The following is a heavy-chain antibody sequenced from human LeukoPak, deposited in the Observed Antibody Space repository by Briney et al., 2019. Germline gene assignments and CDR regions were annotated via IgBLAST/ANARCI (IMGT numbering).Heavy chain of an antibody. CDR1: GYSFSSYG. Sequence: GGSLRLSCAASGYSFSSYGMQWVRQAPGKGLEWVAVIWYDGSKKYYADSVKGRFTISRDNSKNTLYLQMNSLRAEVTAVYCCAKDWDCSSTSCPDYWGQGTLVTVSS. V-gene: IGHV3-33*06. J-gene: IGHJ4*02. CDR2: IWYDGSKK. CDR3: AKDWDCSSTSCPDY. D-gene: IGHD2-2*01.